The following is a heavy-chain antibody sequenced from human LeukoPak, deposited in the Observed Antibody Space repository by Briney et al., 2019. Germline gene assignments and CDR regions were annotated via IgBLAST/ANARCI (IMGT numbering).Heavy chain of an antibody. D-gene: IGHD2-8*01. CDR2: TYYRSKWYI. Sequence: SQTLSLTCAISGDSVSRNSVAWNWIRQSPSRGPEWLGRTYYRSKWYIDYADSVKSRITISPDTSKNQFSLQLDYMAPEDTAIYYCARGRVSAFDIWGQGTMVTVSS. CDR3: ARGRVSAFDI. J-gene: IGHJ3*02. CDR1: GDSVSRNSVA. V-gene: IGHV6-1*01.